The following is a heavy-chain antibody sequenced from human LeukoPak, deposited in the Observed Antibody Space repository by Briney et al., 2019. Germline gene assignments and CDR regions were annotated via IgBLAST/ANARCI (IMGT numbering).Heavy chain of an antibody. J-gene: IGHJ4*02. CDR3: AKWAALGGTTPSLFLDY. CDR2: ISGSGGST. Sequence: GGSLRLSCAASGFTFSSYAMSWVRQAPGRGLEWVSAISGSGGSTYYADSVKGRFTISRDNSKNTLYLQMNSLRAEDTAVYYCAKWAALGGTTPSLFLDYWGQGTLVTVSS. D-gene: IGHD1-7*01. V-gene: IGHV3-23*01. CDR1: GFTFSSYA.